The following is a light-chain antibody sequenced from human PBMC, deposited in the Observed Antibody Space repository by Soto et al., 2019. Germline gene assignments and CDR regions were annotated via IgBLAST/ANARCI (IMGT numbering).Light chain of an antibody. CDR2: GAS. CDR3: QQYGSSPDT. Sequence: EIVLTQSPGTLSLSPGERATLSCRASQSVSSSYLAWYQQKPGQAPRLLIYGASSRATGIPDMFSGSGSGTDFTLTISRLEPEDYAVYYCQQYGSSPDTFGQWTKLEIK. V-gene: IGKV3-20*01. J-gene: IGKJ2*01. CDR1: QSVSSSY.